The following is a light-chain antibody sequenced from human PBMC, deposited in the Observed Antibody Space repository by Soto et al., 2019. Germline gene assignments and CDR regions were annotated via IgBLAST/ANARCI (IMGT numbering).Light chain of an antibody. Sequence: DIQMTQSPSSLSASVGDRVTITCRASQTISTYLNWYQQNPGKAPKLLIYAASSLQSGDQSRFSGSGSGTDFTLTISSLQPEDFATYYCQQSSDIPYTFGQGTKLEIK. CDR1: QTISTY. CDR3: QQSSDIPYT. V-gene: IGKV1-39*01. J-gene: IGKJ2*01. CDR2: AAS.